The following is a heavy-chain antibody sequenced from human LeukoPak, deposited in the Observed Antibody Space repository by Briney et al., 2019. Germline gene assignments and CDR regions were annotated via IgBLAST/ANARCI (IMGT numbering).Heavy chain of an antibody. CDR3: ASAAGRYCSGGSCRSY. D-gene: IGHD2-15*01. CDR1: GFTFSSYS. CDR2: ISSSSSYI. V-gene: IGHV3-21*01. J-gene: IGHJ4*02. Sequence: GGSLRLSCAASGFTFSSYSMNWVRQAPVKGLEWVSSISSSSSYIYYADSVKGRFTISRDNAKNSLYLQMNSLRAEDTAVYYCASAAGRYCSGGSCRSYWGQGTLVTVSS.